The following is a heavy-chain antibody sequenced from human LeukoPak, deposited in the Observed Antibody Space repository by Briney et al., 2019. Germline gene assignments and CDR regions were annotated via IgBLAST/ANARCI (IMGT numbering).Heavy chain of an antibody. CDR3: ARGLPTRGSSWFEP. D-gene: IGHD3-10*01. J-gene: IGHJ5*02. Sequence: ASVKVSCKASGYTFTSSDINWVRQAAGQGFEWLGWMNPNTGNRAYAPKFQGRVTMTRDTSSSTAYMELSSLTSDDTAVYYCARGLPTRGSSWFEPWGQGTLVTVSS. CDR1: GYTFTSSD. CDR2: MNPNTGNR. V-gene: IGHV1-8*01.